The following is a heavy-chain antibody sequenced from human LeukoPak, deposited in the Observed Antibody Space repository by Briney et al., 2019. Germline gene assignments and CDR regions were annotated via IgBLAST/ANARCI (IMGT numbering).Heavy chain of an antibody. CDR3: AKGGYYDSSGYLYFFDY. CDR2: ISGTGEVP. V-gene: IGHV3-23*01. D-gene: IGHD3-22*01. J-gene: IGHJ4*02. CDR1: GFTFSDYY. Sequence: PGGSLRLSCAASGFTFSDYYMSWIRQAPGKGLEWVSAISGTGEVPYYADSVKGRFTISRDNSKNTLFLQMNSLRAEDTAVYYCAKGGYYDSSGYLYFFDYWGQGTQVTVSS.